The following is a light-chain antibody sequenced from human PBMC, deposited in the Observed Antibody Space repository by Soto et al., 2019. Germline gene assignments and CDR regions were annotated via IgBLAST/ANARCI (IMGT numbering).Light chain of an antibody. CDR3: QQYDRFPLT. Sequence: DIQMTQSPSTLSESVGDRVSIACRASQTISSWLAWYQQKPGKAPKLLLYDASSLESGVPSRFSGSGSGTDFTLTISSLQPDDYATYYCQQYDRFPLTFGGGTKVDIK. J-gene: IGKJ4*01. V-gene: IGKV1-5*01. CDR2: DAS. CDR1: QTISSW.